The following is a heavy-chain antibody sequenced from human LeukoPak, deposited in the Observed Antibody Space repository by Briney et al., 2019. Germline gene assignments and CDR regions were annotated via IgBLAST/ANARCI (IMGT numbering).Heavy chain of an antibody. CDR3: ARVSGSSGYYPSYYYYYMDV. J-gene: IGHJ6*03. V-gene: IGHV4-59*01. CDR1: GGSISSYY. Sequence: SETLSLTCTVSGGSISSYYWSWIRQPPGKGLEWIGYIYYSGSTNYNPSLKSRVTISVDTSKNQFSLKLSSVTAADTAVYYCARVSGSSGYYPSYYYYYMDVWGKGTTVTISS. CDR2: IYYSGST. D-gene: IGHD3-22*01.